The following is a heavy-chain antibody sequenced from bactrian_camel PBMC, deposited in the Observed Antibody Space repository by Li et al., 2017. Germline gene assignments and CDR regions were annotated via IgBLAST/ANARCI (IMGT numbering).Heavy chain of an antibody. CDR1: GSIYDTMC. D-gene: IGHD3*01. Sequence: HVQLVESGGGSVQPGGSLRLSCASSGSIYDTMCMGWFRQAPGKKREGVAAIDPDGTTSYADSVKGRFVISRDNAKDTLYLQMNSLKIEDTAVYYCALGSSRQATMTARGKGTQVTVS. V-gene: IGHV3S53*01. J-gene: IGHJ4*01. CDR2: IDPDGTT.